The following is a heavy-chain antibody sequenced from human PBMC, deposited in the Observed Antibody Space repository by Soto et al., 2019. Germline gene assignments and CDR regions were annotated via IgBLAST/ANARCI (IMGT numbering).Heavy chain of an antibody. V-gene: IGHV1-18*01. J-gene: IGHJ6*03. Sequence: AASVKVSCKASGYTFTSYGISWVRQAPGQGLEWMGWISAYNGNTNYAQKLQGRVTMTTDTSTSTAYMELRSLRSDDTAVYYCARGEYDFWSGYPFMDVWGKGTTVTVSS. CDR3: ARGEYDFWSGYPFMDV. D-gene: IGHD3-3*01. CDR2: ISAYNGNT. CDR1: GYTFTSYG.